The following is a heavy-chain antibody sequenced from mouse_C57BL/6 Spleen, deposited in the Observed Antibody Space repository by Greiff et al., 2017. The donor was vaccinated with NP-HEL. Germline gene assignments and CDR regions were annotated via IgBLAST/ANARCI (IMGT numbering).Heavy chain of an antibody. D-gene: IGHD1-1*01. CDR3: TRGGSRYYYAMDD. J-gene: IGHJ4*01. Sequence: VQLQQSGTVLARPGASVKMSCKTSGYTFTSYWMHWVKQRPGQGLEWIGAIYPGNSDTSYNQKFKGKAKLTADTSASTSYMELSSLTNEDSAVYYCTRGGSRYYYAMDDWGQGTSVTVSS. V-gene: IGHV1-5*01. CDR2: IYPGNSDT. CDR1: GYTFTSYW.